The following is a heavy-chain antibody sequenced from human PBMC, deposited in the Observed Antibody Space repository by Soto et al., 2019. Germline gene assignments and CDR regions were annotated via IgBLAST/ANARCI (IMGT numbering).Heavy chain of an antibody. D-gene: IGHD3-16*02. CDR1: GASMNSRTYF. J-gene: IGHJ3*02. Sequence: SETLSLTCTVSGASMNSRTYFWGWIRQPPGRGLGWIGSMSYSGNSHYNPSLKSRGTISIDTPKNQISLKLSSVTAADTAVYYCARLYGLDAFDIWGQGTMVTVSS. CDR2: MSYSGNS. V-gene: IGHV4-39*01. CDR3: ARLYGLDAFDI.